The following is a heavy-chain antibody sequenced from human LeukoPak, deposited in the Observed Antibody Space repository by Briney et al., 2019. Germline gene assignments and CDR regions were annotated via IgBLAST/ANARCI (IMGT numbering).Heavy chain of an antibody. CDR2: IKHSGST. V-gene: IGHV4-34*01. CDR3: ARFNPGITMVRGVIIREYYFDY. CDR1: GGSFSGYY. Sequence: PSETLSLTCAVYGGSFSGYYWSWLRQPPGKGLEWIGEIKHSGSTNYNPSLKSRVTISVDTSKNQFSLKLSSVTAADTAVYYCARFNPGITMVRGVIIREYYFDYWGQGTLVTVSS. D-gene: IGHD3-10*01. J-gene: IGHJ4*02.